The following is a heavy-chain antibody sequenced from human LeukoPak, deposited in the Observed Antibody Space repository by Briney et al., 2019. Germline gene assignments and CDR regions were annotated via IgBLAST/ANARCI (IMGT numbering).Heavy chain of an antibody. J-gene: IGHJ6*02. Sequence: SQTLSLTCTVSGGSISSGDYYWSWIRQPPGKGLEWIGYIYYSGSTYYNPSLKSRVTISVDTSKNQFSLKLSSVTAADTAVYYCARDSKRYYGMDVWGQGTTVTVYS. V-gene: IGHV4-30-4*01. CDR2: IYYSGST. D-gene: IGHD6-25*01. CDR3: ARDSKRYYGMDV. CDR1: GGSISSGDYY.